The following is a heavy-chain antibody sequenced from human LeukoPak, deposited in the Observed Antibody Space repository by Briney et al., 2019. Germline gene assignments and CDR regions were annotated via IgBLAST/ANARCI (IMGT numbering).Heavy chain of an antibody. CDR1: GFTSGTSW. CDR3: ARSAR. V-gene: IGHV3-7*01. Sequence: GGSLRLSCAASGFTSGTSWMSWVRQAPGKGLEWVANINQDGSAQYYVDSVKGRFTISRDNAKSSLYLQMNSLRAEDTGVDYCARSARWGEGTLVTVSS. CDR2: INQDGSAQ. J-gene: IGHJ4*02.